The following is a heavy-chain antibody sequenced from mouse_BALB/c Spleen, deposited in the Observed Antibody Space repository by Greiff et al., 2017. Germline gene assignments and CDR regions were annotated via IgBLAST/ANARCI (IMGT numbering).Heavy chain of an antibody. J-gene: IGHJ2*01. CDR1: GFNIKDTY. CDR2: IDPANGNT. Sequence: EVKLMESGAELVKPGASVKLSCTASGFNIKDTYMHWVKQRPEQGLEWIGRIDPANGNTKYDPKFQGKATITADTSSNTAYLQLSSLTSEDTAVYYCAKDGYYYFDYWGQGTTLTVSS. D-gene: IGHD2-3*01. CDR3: AKDGYYYFDY. V-gene: IGHV14-3*02.